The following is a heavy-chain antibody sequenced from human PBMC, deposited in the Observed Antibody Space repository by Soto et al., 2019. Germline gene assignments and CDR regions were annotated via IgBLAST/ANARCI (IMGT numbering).Heavy chain of an antibody. Sequence: SETLSLTCAVSGGSISSSNWWTWVRQPPGMGLEWIGEIYHTGGTNYNPSLKSRVTISLDKSKNQFSLKLSSVTAADTAVYYCARYIQWLDPWGQGTLVTVSS. V-gene: IGHV4-4*02. CDR1: GGSISSSNW. CDR2: IYHTGGT. CDR3: ARYIQWLDP. D-gene: IGHD5-18*01. J-gene: IGHJ5*01.